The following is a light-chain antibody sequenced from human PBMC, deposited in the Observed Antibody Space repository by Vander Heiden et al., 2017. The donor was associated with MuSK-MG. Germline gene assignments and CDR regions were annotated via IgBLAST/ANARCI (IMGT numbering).Light chain of an antibody. CDR2: GNS. CDR3: QSFDSGLSAVV. Sequence: QSVLTQPPSVSGAPGQRVTISCTGSSSNIGAAYDVHWYQQIPATAPKLLIYGNSNRPSGVPDRFSGSKSGTSASLAITGLQTEDEADYYCQSFDSGLSAVVFGGGTRLTVL. CDR1: SSNIGAAYD. J-gene: IGLJ2*01. V-gene: IGLV1-40*01.